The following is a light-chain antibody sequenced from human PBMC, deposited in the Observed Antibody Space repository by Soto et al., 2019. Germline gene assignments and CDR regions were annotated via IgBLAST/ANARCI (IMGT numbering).Light chain of an antibody. V-gene: IGLV1-44*01. CDR1: SSNIGFAT. J-gene: IGLJ3*02. Sequence: QSVLTQPPSASGTPGQRVTISCSGSSSNIGFATVNWYQHLPGTAPKLLLYSDNQRPSGVPDRFSGSKSGTSASLAISGLQSEDEADYYCAAWDDSLNGWVFGGGTKLTV. CDR2: SDN. CDR3: AAWDDSLNGWV.